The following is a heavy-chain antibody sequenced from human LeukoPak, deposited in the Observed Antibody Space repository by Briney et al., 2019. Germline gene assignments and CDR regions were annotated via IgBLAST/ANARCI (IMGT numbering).Heavy chain of an antibody. CDR3: ARQVSGYFDL. CDR1: GGSISSYY. Sequence: SETLSLTCTVSGGSISSYYWSWIRQPPGKGLEWIGYFYYSGGTNYNPSLKSRVTISEDTSKNQFSLNLNSVTAADTAVYYCARQVSGYFDLWGRGTLVTVSS. V-gene: IGHV4-59*08. CDR2: FYYSGGT. J-gene: IGHJ2*01.